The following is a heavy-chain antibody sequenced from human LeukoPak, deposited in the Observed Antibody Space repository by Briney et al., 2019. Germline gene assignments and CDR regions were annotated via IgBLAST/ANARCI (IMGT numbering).Heavy chain of an antibody. Sequence: GGSLRLSCAASGFTFSDSWMSWVRQAPGKGLEWAVNMNQDGSEKDYVDSVKGRFTISRDNARNSLYLQMGSLRAEDTAVYYCATYTHWVAGDVWGQGTTVTVSS. CDR2: MNQDGSEK. D-gene: IGHD3-16*01. CDR3: ATYTHWVAGDV. V-gene: IGHV3-7*01. J-gene: IGHJ6*02. CDR1: GFTFSDSW.